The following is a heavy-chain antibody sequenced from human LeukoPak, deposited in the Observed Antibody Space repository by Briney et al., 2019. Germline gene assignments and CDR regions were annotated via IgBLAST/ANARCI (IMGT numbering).Heavy chain of an antibody. CDR2: INPNSGGT. V-gene: IGHV1-2*02. CDR3: ASYSYDSSGYYYAKDY. D-gene: IGHD3-22*01. Sequence: ASVKVSCKASGYTFTGYYMHWVRQAPGQGLEWMGWINPNSGGTNYAQKFQGRVTMTRDTSISTAYMELSRLRSDDTAVYYCASYSYDSSGYYYAKDYWGQGNLVTVSS. J-gene: IGHJ4*02. CDR1: GYTFTGYY.